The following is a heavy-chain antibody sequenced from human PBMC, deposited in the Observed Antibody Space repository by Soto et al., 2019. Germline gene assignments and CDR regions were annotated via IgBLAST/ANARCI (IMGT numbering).Heavy chain of an antibody. CDR1: GYIFINYY. CDR3: ARDLAAADY. CDR2: FNPMSGST. J-gene: IGHJ4*02. V-gene: IGHV1-46*04. Sequence: QVQLVQSGAEVKKPGASVKISCKTSGYIFINYYIHWVRQATGQGLEWVALFNPMSGSTNYAQKLQGRVTVTSDTSTSTVDMELSSLISEDTAVYYCARDLAAADYWGQGTLVTVSS. D-gene: IGHD6-13*01.